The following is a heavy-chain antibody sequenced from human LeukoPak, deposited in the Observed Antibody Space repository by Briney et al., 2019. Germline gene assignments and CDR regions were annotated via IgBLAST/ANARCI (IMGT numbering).Heavy chain of an antibody. Sequence: SETLSLTCAVYGGSFSGYYWSWIRQPPGKGLEWIGEINHSGSTNYNPSLKSRVTISVDTSKNQFSLKLSSVTAADTAVYYCARTGYYYDSSGDAFDIWGQGTMVTVSS. J-gene: IGHJ3*02. CDR3: ARTGYYYDSSGDAFDI. V-gene: IGHV4-34*01. CDR2: INHSGST. CDR1: GGSFSGYY. D-gene: IGHD3-22*01.